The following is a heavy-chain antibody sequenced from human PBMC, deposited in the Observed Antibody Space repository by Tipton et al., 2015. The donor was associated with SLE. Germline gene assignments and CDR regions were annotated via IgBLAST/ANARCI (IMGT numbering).Heavy chain of an antibody. V-gene: IGHV3-23*01. D-gene: IGHD6-19*01. Sequence: GSLRLSCAASGFTFSSYAMSWVRQAPGKGLEWVSAISGSGGSTYYADSVKGRFTISRDNSKNTLYLQMNSLRAEDTAVYYCASPIAVAVNFDYWGQGTLVTVSS. CDR2: ISGSGGST. J-gene: IGHJ4*02. CDR3: ASPIAVAVNFDY. CDR1: GFTFSSYA.